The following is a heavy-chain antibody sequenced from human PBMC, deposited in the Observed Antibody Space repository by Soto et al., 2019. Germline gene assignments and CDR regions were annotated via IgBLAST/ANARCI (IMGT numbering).Heavy chain of an antibody. CDR3: ARDSNSPFYYYYGMDV. J-gene: IGHJ6*02. Sequence: GGSLRLSCAASGFTFSDYYMSWIRQAPGKGLEWVSYISSSGSTIYYADSVKGRFTISRDNAKNSLYLQMNSLRAEDTAVYYCARDSNSPFYYYYGMDVWGQGTTVTVSS. CDR2: ISSSGSTI. D-gene: IGHD6-6*01. CDR1: GFTFSDYY. V-gene: IGHV3-11*01.